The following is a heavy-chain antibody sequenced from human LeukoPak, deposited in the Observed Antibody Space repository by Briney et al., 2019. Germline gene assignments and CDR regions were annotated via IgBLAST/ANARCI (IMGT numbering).Heavy chain of an antibody. CDR2: ISPNSGGT. V-gene: IGHV1-2*02. J-gene: IGHJ2*01. CDR1: GYAFTAYY. Sequence: VASVKVSCKASGYAFTAYYIHWVRQAPGQGLEWMGWISPNSGGTDYAQKFQGRVTMTRDTSISTAYMELSRLTSDDTAVYYCGRETGAWYFELWGRGTLVTVSS. D-gene: IGHD7-27*01. CDR3: GRETGAWYFEL.